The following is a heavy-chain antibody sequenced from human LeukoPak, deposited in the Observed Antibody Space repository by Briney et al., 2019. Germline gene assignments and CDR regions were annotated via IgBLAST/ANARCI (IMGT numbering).Heavy chain of an antibody. J-gene: IGHJ4*02. D-gene: IGHD4-23*01. CDR1: GFTFNNYN. CDR3: ARGSGGLDY. Sequence: GGSLRLSCLASGFTFNNYNINWVRQAPGKGLGWVSSISGSSSHIHYGDSVKGRFTISRDNAKSSVFLQMNSLRLEDTAVYYCARGSGGLDYWGQETLVTVSS. CDR2: ISGSSSHI. V-gene: IGHV3-21*01.